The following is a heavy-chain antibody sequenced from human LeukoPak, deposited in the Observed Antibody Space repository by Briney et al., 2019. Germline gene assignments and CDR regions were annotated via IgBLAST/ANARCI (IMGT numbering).Heavy chain of an antibody. CDR2: IYPGDSDT. CDR1: GYSFATYW. CDR3: ASSSRPYGSGSYSYDY. Sequence: GESLKISCKGSGYSFATYWIGWVRQMPGKGLEWMGIIYPGDSDTRYSPSFQGQVTISADKSISTAYLQWSSLKASDTAMFYCASSSRPYGSGSYSYDYWSQGTLVTVSS. J-gene: IGHJ4*02. D-gene: IGHD3-10*01. V-gene: IGHV5-51*01.